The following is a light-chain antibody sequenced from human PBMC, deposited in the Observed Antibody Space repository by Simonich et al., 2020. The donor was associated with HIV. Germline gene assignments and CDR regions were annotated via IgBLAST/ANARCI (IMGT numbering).Light chain of an antibody. J-gene: IGKJ3*01. CDR1: QSVSSSN. V-gene: IGKV3-15*01. CDR2: DAA. CDR3: HQYNNWLFT. Sequence: EIVLTQSPGTLSLSPGERDTLSCRASQSVSSSNLAWYQQKPGQSPRLLIYDAATRATGIPAKFSGSWSGTEFTLTISSLQSEDIAIYYCHQYNNWLFTFGPGTKVDVK.